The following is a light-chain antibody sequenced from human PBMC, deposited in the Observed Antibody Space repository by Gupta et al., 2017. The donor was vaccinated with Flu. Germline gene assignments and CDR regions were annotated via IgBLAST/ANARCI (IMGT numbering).Light chain of an antibody. CDR1: ALTEKY. CDR2: KDT. J-gene: IGLJ3*02. V-gene: IGLV3-16*01. CDR3: LSADSSGTYWV. Sequence: GQMARITCAGDALTEKYVYWYQQKAGQSPVIMIYKDTKRPSGSPERFSGSTSGTTVTLTISGVQPEDEADYYCLSADSSGTYWVFGGGTRLTVV.